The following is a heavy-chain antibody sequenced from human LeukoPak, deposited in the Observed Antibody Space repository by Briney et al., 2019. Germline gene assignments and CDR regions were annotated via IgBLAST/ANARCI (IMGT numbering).Heavy chain of an antibody. J-gene: IGHJ5*02. CDR2: IYVTGST. CDR3: ARDSGTTGEVKFDP. D-gene: IGHD1-7*01. Sequence: PSETLSLTCTVSGASISSYYWSWIRQPAGKALEWIGRIYVTGSTTYNPSLESRVTMSLDTSRNHFSLKLRSVTAADTAVYYCARDSGTTGEVKFDPWGQGTLVTVSS. CDR1: GASISSYY. V-gene: IGHV4-4*07.